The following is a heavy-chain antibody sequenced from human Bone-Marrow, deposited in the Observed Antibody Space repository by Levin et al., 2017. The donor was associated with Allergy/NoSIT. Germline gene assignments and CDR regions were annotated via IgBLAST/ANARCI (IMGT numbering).Heavy chain of an antibody. D-gene: IGHD4-11*01. J-gene: IGHJ4*02. Sequence: SETLSLTCTVSGDSISSLDHYWSWLRQTPGKGLEWIGYIYYTGATYYNPSLKSRVSVSVDTSKNQFSLELSFVTAADTAVYYCARDRVVYRDYIVADYRGQGTLVTVSS. CDR2: IYYTGAT. CDR1: GDSISSLDHY. V-gene: IGHV4-30-4*01. CDR3: ARDRVVYRDYIVADY.